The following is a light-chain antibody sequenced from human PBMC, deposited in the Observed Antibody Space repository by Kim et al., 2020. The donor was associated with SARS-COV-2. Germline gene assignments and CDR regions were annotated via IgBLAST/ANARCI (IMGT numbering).Light chain of an antibody. J-gene: IGLJ2*01. Sequence: QSITISGAGTSRDVGSYNLVSWYQQHPGKAPKLMIYEVSKRPSGVSNRFSGSKSGNTASLTISGLQAEDEADYYCCSYAGSSTSVVFGGGTQLTVL. V-gene: IGLV2-23*02. CDR3: CSYAGSSTSVV. CDR1: SRDVGSYNL. CDR2: EVS.